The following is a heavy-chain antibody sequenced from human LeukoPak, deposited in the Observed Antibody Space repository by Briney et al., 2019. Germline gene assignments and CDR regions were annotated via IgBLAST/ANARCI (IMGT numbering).Heavy chain of an antibody. V-gene: IGHV1-18*01. D-gene: IGHD3-22*01. J-gene: IGHJ4*02. CDR2: ISGYNGNT. Sequence: ASVKVSCKASGYTFNTYGITWVRQAPGQGLEWMGWISGYNGNTNYAQKFQGRVTVTTDTSTNTAYMEVRSLRSDDTAVYYCARRVVVADYWGQGTLVTVSS. CDR1: GYTFNTYG. CDR3: ARRVVVADY.